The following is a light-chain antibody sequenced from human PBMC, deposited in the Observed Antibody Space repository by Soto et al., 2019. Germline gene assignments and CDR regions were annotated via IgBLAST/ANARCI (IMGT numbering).Light chain of an antibody. CDR3: QVWDGRDAV. Sequence: SYELTQPPSVSVSPGQTASITCSGSNDGGKYVFWYQQRPGQSPVLVIYQDTKRPSGIPERFSGSNSGNTATLTLSGTQTMDEADYYCQVWDGRDAVFGGGTKLPVL. J-gene: IGLJ2*01. V-gene: IGLV3-1*01. CDR1: NDGGKY. CDR2: QDT.